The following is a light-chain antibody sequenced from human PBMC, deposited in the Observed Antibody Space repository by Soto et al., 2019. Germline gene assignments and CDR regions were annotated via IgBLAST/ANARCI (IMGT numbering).Light chain of an antibody. CDR1: SSDVGTYNS. Sequence: QCVLTQPASLSGSPGQSITISCTGTSSDVGTYNSVSWYQQYPGKAPKLMIHDVSNRPSGVSNRFSGSKSGNTASLTISGLQAEDEADYYCSSYTSSSSYVFGSGTKSPS. J-gene: IGLJ1*01. CDR3: SSYTSSSSYV. CDR2: DVS. V-gene: IGLV2-14*01.